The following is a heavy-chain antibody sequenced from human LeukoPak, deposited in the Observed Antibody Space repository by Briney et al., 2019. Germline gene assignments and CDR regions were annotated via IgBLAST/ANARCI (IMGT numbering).Heavy chain of an antibody. J-gene: IGHJ6*03. CDR1: GFTFSSYG. V-gene: IGHV3-30*02. CDR3: AKVGNSGYDLYYYYYYMDV. CDR2: IRYDGSNK. D-gene: IGHD5-12*01. Sequence: GGSLRLSCAASGFTFSSYGMHWVRQAPGKGLEWAAFIRYDGSNKYCADSVKGRFTISRDNSKNTLYLQMNSLRAEDTAVYYCAKVGNSGYDLYYYYYYMDVWGKGTTVTISS.